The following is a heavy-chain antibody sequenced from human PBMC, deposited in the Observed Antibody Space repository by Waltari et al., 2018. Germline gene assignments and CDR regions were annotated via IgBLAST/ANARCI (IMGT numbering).Heavy chain of an antibody. D-gene: IGHD3-3*01. CDR3: AKAPQVVNYGSWSDYYPGFGY. CDR1: GFTFSSYA. Sequence: EVHLLESGGGLVQPGGSLRLSCAASGFTFSSYAMNWVRQAPGKGLEWVSAISGRGTNTWYADSVKGRFSISRDNSKNTLYLQMNSLRAEDTAVYYCAKAPQVVNYGSWSDYYPGFGYWGQGTLVTVSS. J-gene: IGHJ4*02. CDR2: ISGRGTNT. V-gene: IGHV3-23*01.